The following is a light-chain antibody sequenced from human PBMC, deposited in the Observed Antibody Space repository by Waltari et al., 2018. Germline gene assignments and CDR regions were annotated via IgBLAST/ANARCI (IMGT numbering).Light chain of an antibody. CDR2: RNN. CDR3: ATWDRSLNMWL. CDR1: SANVDYLG. J-gene: IGLJ3*02. V-gene: IGLV10-54*04. Sequence: QAGLTLPPSVSKGLGQTTTITCTGNSANVDYLGAAWLQLYQGHPPKLLFYRNNVRPSGISERFSASRSGNTASLTITGLQPEDEADYFCATWDRSLNMWLFGGGTKLTVL.